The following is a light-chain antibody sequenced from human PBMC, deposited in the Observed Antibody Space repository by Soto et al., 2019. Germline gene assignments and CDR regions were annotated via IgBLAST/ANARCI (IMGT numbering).Light chain of an antibody. CDR2: AAS. Sequence: IQLTQSPSSLSASVGDRVTITCRASQGISSYLAWYQQKPGKAPKLLIYAASTLQSGVPSRFSGSGSGTDFNLTISSLQPEDFATYYCQQYNSFIWTFGQGTKVDIK. J-gene: IGKJ1*01. CDR3: QQYNSFIWT. CDR1: QGISSY. V-gene: IGKV1-9*01.